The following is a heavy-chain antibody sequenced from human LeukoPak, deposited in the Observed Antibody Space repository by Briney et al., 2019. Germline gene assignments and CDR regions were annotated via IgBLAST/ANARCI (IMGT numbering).Heavy chain of an antibody. D-gene: IGHD2-2*01. CDR1: GYTFTSYG. CDR2: ISAYNGNT. V-gene: IGHV1-18*01. CDR3: AREVVVVPAANYFDY. Sequence: ASVKVSCKASGYTFTSYGISWVRQAPGQGLEWMGWISAYNGNTNYAQKLQGRVTMTTDTSTSTAYMELRSLRSEDTAVYYCAREVVVVPAANYFDYWGQGTLVTVSS. J-gene: IGHJ4*02.